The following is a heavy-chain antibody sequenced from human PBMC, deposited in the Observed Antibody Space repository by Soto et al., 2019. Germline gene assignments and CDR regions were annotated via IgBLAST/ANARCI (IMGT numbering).Heavy chain of an antibody. V-gene: IGHV4-39*01. CDR1: GGSISSSSYY. D-gene: IGHD1-26*01. J-gene: IGHJ4*02. CDR3: ASTKWELLSFDY. CDR2: IYYSGST. Sequence: QLQLQESGPGLVKPSETLSLTCTVSGGSISSSSYYWGWIRQPPGKGLEWIGSIYYSGSTYYNPSLNSRVSISVETSKNQFSLKLSSVTAADTAVYYCASTKWELLSFDYWGQGTLVTVSS.